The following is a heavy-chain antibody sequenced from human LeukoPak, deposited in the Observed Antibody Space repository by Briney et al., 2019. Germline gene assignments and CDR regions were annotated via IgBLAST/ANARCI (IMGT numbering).Heavy chain of an antibody. CDR1: GFILSNHW. Sequence: GGSLRLSCAASGFILSNHWMTWVRQAPGKGPEWVANINKDGSEKYYVDSVKGRFTISRDTAKNSLYLQMNSLRAEDTAVYYCASLAVVGGKDHWGQGALVTVSS. J-gene: IGHJ4*02. D-gene: IGHD2-15*01. CDR2: INKDGSEK. CDR3: ASLAVVGGKDH. V-gene: IGHV3-7*01.